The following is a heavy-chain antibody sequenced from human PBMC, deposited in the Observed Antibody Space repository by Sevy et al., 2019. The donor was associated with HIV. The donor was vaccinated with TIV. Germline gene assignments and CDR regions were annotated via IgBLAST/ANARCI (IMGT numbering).Heavy chain of an antibody. Sequence: SETLSLTCGVFGEAFVGHYWTWIRQPPGKGLEGIGEINHSGTANYTPSLKSRVTISVDTSNNQFSLRLGSVTAADTAVYYCAKTSTVTSSALDSWGQGTLVTVSS. V-gene: IGHV4-34*01. D-gene: IGHD4-17*01. J-gene: IGHJ4*02. CDR2: INHSGTA. CDR3: AKTSTVTSSALDS. CDR1: GEAFVGHY.